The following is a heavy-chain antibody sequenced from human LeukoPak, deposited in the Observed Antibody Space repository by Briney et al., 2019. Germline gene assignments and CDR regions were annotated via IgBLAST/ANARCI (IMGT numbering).Heavy chain of an antibody. D-gene: IGHD6-19*01. Sequence: PGGSLRLSCAASGFTFDDYAMHWVRQAPGKGLEWVSGISWNSGSIGYADSVKGRFTISRDNAKNSLYLQMNSLRAEDTALYYCAKDRFKYSSGWQELFDYWGQGTLVTVSS. V-gene: IGHV3-9*01. CDR1: GFTFDDYA. CDR2: ISWNSGSI. J-gene: IGHJ4*02. CDR3: AKDRFKYSSGWQELFDY.